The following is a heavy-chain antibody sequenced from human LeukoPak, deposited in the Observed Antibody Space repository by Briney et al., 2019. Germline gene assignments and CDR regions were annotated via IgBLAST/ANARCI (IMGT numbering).Heavy chain of an antibody. D-gene: IGHD6-13*01. J-gene: IGHJ4*02. V-gene: IGHV4-38-2*02. CDR3: ARDSSSWYWHSDY. CDR1: GYSISSGYY. CDR2: IYHSGST. Sequence: PSETLSLTCTVSGYSISSGYYWGRIRQPPGKGLEWIGSIYHSGSTYYNPSLKSRVTISVDTSKNQFSLKLSSVTAADTAVYYCARDSSSWYWHSDYWGQGTLVTVSS.